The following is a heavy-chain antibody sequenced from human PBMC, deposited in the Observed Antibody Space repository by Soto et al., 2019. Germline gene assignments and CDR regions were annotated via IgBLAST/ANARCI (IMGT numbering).Heavy chain of an antibody. J-gene: IGHJ4*02. Sequence: GGSLRLSCAASGFTFSNAWMSWVRQAPGKGLEWVGRIKSKTDGGTTDYAAPVKGRFTIPRDDSKNTLYLQMNSLKTEDTAVYYCTTGGDIVVVVAAILSGAFDYWGQGTLVTVSS. D-gene: IGHD2-15*01. CDR1: GFTFSNAW. CDR3: TTGGDIVVVVAAILSGAFDY. CDR2: IKSKTDGGTT. V-gene: IGHV3-15*01.